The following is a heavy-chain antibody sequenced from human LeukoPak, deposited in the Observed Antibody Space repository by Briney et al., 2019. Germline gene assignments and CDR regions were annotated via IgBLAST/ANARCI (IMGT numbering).Heavy chain of an antibody. CDR1: GFTFSSYA. J-gene: IGHJ4*02. CDR3: ARDQYYYGSGSYYIIPYYFDY. V-gene: IGHV3-53*01. CDR2: IYSGGYT. Sequence: GGSLRLSCAASGFTFSSYAMTWVRQAPGKGLEWVSVIYSGGYTYYADSVKGRFTISRDNSKNTLYLQMNSLRAEDTAVYYCARDQYYYGSGSYYIIPYYFDYWGQGTLVTVSS. D-gene: IGHD3-10*01.